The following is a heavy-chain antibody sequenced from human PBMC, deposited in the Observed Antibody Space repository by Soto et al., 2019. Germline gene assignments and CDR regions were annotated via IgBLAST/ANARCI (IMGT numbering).Heavy chain of an antibody. J-gene: IGHJ6*02. CDR1: GGTFSSYA. CDR2: IIPIFGTA. CDR3: ARGRRDYYYYGMDV. D-gene: IGHD3-10*01. V-gene: IGHV1-69*06. Sequence: QVQLVQSGAEVKKPGSSVKVSCKASGGTFSSYAISWVRQAPGQGLEWMGGIIPIFGTANYAKKFQGRVTITAEKSTSTAYMELGSLRSEDTAVYYCARGRRDYYYYGMDVWGQGTTVTVSS.